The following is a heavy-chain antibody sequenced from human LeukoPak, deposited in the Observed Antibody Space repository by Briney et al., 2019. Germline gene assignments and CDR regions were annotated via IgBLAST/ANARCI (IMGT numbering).Heavy chain of an antibody. Sequence: ASVKVSCKASGYTFTTYDINWVRQATGQGLEWMGWMNPNNGNTGHAQKFQGRVTITKDTSISTVYMELSSLTSEDTAVYYCARQGYTYALNYYYYYMDVWGKGTTVTVSS. V-gene: IGHV1-8*03. CDR1: GYTFTTYD. D-gene: IGHD5-18*01. CDR2: MNPNNGNT. CDR3: ARQGYTYALNYYYYYMDV. J-gene: IGHJ6*03.